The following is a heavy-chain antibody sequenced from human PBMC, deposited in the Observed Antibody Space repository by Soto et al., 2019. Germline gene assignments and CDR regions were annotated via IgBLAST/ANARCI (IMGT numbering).Heavy chain of an antibody. J-gene: IGHJ4*02. Sequence: EVQLVESGGGLVQPGGSLRLSCAASGFSFSSNSMNWVRQAPGKGLEWVSYISSSSSALYYADSVKGRFTISRDNANNSLYLQMNSLRAEDTAVYYCARGSVVVVGVFDYWGQGTLLTVSS. D-gene: IGHD2-15*01. CDR3: ARGSVVVVGVFDY. CDR2: ISSSSSAL. CDR1: GFSFSSNS. V-gene: IGHV3-48*01.